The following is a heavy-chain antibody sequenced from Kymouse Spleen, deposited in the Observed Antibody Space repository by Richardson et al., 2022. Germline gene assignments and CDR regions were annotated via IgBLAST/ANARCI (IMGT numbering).Heavy chain of an antibody. V-gene: IGHV3-30*18. CDR1: GFTFSSYG. CDR3: AKDDYSNYIFDY. Sequence: QVQLVESGGGVVQPGRSLRLSCAASGFTFSSYGMHWVRQAPGKGLEWVAVISYDGSNKYYADSVKGRFTISRDNSKNTLYLQMNSLRAEDTAVYYCAKDDYSNYIFDYWGQGTLVTVSS. CDR2: ISYDGSNK. J-gene: IGHJ4*02. D-gene: IGHD4-11,IGHD4-11*01.